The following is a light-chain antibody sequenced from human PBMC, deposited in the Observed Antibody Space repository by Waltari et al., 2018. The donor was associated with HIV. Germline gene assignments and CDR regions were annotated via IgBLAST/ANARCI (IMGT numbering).Light chain of an antibody. Sequence: EIVLTQSPGTLSLSPGERATLSCSASQSVRSSYLAWYQQKPGQAPRLLIYGAASMATGIPDRFSGSGSGTDFTLTIRRLEPEDFAVYYCQKYGSSTLTFGGGTKVEIK. V-gene: IGKV3-20*01. CDR2: GAA. CDR1: QSVRSSY. J-gene: IGKJ4*01. CDR3: QKYGSSTLT.